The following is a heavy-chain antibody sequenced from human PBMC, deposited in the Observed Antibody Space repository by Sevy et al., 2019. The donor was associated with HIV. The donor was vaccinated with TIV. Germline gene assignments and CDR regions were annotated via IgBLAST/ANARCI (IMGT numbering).Heavy chain of an antibody. Sequence: GGSLRLSCAASGFTFSSHEMNWVRQAPGKGLEWVSYITSSGSTMYYADPLKGRFTISRDNAKNSLYLQMNSLTAEDTGIYYCAGVFYGGKRDDAFDIWGQGTMGTVSS. J-gene: IGHJ3*02. D-gene: IGHD4-17*01. V-gene: IGHV3-48*03. CDR3: AGVFYGGKRDDAFDI. CDR2: ITSSGSTM. CDR1: GFTFSSHE.